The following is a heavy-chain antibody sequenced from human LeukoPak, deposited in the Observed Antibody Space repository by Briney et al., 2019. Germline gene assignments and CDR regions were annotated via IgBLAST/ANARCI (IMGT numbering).Heavy chain of an antibody. CDR2: ISGSGGST. Sequence: LAGGTLRLSCAASGFTFSSYGMSWVRRAPGKGLEWVSAISGSGGSTYYADSVKGRFTISRDNSKNTLYLQMNSLRAEDTAVYYCAKGPGITMKWGQGTLVTVHS. CDR3: AKGPGITMK. V-gene: IGHV3-23*01. CDR1: GFTFSSYG. J-gene: IGHJ4*02. D-gene: IGHD3-22*01.